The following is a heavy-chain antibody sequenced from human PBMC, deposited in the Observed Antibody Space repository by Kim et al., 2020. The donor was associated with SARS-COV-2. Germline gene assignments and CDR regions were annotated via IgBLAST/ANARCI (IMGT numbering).Heavy chain of an antibody. J-gene: IGHJ4*02. CDR1: GFTLGDYY. CDR3: ARGGYTFYNGLDH. Sequence: GGSLRLSCAASGFTLGDYYMTWVRQAPGKGLEWISYISSSGSAIYYADSVKGRFTNSRDDAKNSLYMQMNSLRVEDVAVYYCARGGYTFYNGLDHWGQGTLVTVSS. V-gene: IGHV3-11*04. D-gene: IGHD5-12*01. CDR2: ISSSGSAI.